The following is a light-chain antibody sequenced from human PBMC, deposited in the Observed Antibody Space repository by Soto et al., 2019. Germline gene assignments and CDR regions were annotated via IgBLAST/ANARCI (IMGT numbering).Light chain of an antibody. J-gene: IGLJ2*01. CDR1: SSDIGAYNY. Sequence: QSALTQPASVSGSPGQSITISCTGTSSDIGAYNYVSWYQHYAGKAPTCVIYAVNKRPSGVSDRFSGSKSGNMASLTISGLQADDEADYYCTSYTTTNTLVLGGGTKPTVL. CDR3: TSYTTTNTLV. V-gene: IGLV2-14*03. CDR2: AVN.